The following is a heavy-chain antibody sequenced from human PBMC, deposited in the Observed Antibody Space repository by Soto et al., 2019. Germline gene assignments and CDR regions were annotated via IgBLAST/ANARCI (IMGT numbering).Heavy chain of an antibody. CDR2: INHSGST. J-gene: IGHJ6*03. V-gene: IGHV4-34*01. Sequence: SETLSLTCAVYGGSFSAYYWSWIRQPPGKGLEWIGEINHSGSTNYNPSLKSRVTISVDTSKNQFSLKLSSVTAADTAVYYCAREVAGSGWYFYYYMDVWGKGTTVTVSS. CDR1: GGSFSAYY. CDR3: AREVAGSGWYFYYYMDV. D-gene: IGHD6-19*01.